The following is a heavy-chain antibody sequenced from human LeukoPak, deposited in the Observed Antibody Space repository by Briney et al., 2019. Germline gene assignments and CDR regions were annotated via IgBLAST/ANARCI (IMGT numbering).Heavy chain of an antibody. Sequence: SETLSLTCTVSGYSISSGYYWGWIRQPPGKGLEWIGSIYHSGSTYYNPSLKSRVTISIDTSRNQFSLKLSSVTAADTAVYYCARIGGSFYFYYFMDVWGKGTTVTVSS. J-gene: IGHJ6*03. CDR3: ARIGGSFYFYYFMDV. CDR1: GYSISSGYY. D-gene: IGHD1-26*01. V-gene: IGHV4-38-2*02. CDR2: IYHSGST.